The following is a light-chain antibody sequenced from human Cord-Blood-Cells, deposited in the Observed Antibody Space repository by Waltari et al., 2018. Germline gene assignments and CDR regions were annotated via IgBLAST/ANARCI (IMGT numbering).Light chain of an antibody. J-gene: IGLJ3*02. CDR3: QAWDSSTAV. CDR1: KLGEKY. CDR2: QAS. Sequence: SYELTQPPSASVPPGQTASITCSGDKLGEKYACWYQQKPGQSPVLVIYQASKRPSGIPERFSGSNSGNTATLTISGTQAMDEADYYCQAWDSSTAVFGGGTKLTVL. V-gene: IGLV3-1*01.